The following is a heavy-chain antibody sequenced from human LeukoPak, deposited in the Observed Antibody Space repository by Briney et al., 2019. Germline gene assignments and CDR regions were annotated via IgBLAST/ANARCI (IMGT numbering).Heavy chain of an antibody. D-gene: IGHD2-2*01. CDR1: GGTFSSYT. J-gene: IGHJ4*02. Sequence: SVKVSCKASGGTFSSYTISWVRQAPGQGLEWMGRIIPILGIADYAQKFQGRVTITADKSTSTAYMELSSLRSEDTAVYYCAIPYCSSTSCYDYWGQGTLVTVSS. CDR3: AIPYCSSTSCYDY. CDR2: IIPILGIA. V-gene: IGHV1-69*02.